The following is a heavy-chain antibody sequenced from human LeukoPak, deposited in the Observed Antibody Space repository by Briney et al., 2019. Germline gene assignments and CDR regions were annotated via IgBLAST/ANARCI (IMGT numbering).Heavy chain of an antibody. CDR3: ARDPGGSGYSFDS. D-gene: IGHD6-19*01. CDR1: GFTVSSNY. Sequence: PGGSLRLSCAASGFTVSSNYMSWVRQAPGKGLEWVSVIYSGGSTYYADSVKGRFTISRDNSKNTLYLQMNSLRAEDTAIYYCARDPGGSGYSFDSWGQGTLVTVSS. V-gene: IGHV3-53*01. J-gene: IGHJ4*02. CDR2: IYSGGST.